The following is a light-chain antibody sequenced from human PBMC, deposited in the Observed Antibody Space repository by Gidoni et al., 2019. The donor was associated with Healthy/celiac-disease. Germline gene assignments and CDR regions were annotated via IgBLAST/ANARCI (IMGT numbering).Light chain of an antibody. CDR2: AAS. CDR3: QQSYSTPLT. Sequence: QRTQSPSSLSASVGDRVTITCRASQSISSYLNWYQQKPGKAPKLLIYAASSLQSGVPSRFSGSGSGTDFTLTIISLQPLDFATYYCQQSYSTPLTFGGGTKVDIK. J-gene: IGKJ4*01. CDR1: QSISSY. V-gene: IGKV1-39*01.